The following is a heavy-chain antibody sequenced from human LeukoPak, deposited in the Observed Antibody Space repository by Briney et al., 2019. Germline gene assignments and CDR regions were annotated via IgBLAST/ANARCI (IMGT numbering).Heavy chain of an antibody. J-gene: IGHJ4*02. CDR3: ARAGGYCGRISCPYYFDY. CDR2: MNPNSGNT. D-gene: IGHD2-15*01. CDR1: GGTFNNYA. V-gene: IGHV1-8*02. Sequence: ASVKVSCKASGGTFNNYAISWVRQATGQGLEWMGWMNPNSGNTGYAQKFQGRVTMTRNTSISTAYMELSSLRSEDTAVYYCARAGGYCGRISCPYYFDYWGQGSLVAVSS.